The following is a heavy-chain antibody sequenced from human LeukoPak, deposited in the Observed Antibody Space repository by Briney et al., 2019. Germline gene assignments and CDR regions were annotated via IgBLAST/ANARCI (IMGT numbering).Heavy chain of an antibody. J-gene: IGHJ4*02. CDR1: GFTFSGYC. CDR3: ARDPQGIAVAGTGFDY. V-gene: IGHV3-7*01. CDR2: IKQDGSET. Sequence: PGGSLRLSCAASGFTFSGYCMSWVRQAPGKGLEWVANIKQDGSETYYVESVKGRFTISRDNAKNSLYLQMNSLRVEDTAVYYCARDPQGIAVAGTGFDYWGQGTLVTVSS. D-gene: IGHD6-19*01.